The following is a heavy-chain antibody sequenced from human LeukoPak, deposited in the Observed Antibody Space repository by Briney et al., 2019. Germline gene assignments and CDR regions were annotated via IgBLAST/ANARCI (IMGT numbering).Heavy chain of an antibody. D-gene: IGHD3-10*01. V-gene: IGHV4-31*03. Sequence: SQTLSLTCTVSGGSISSGGYYWSWIRQHPGKGLEWIGYIYYSGSTYYNPSLKSRVTISVDTSKNQFSLKLSSVTAADTAVYYCARSRVWFGELYQAWFDPWGQGTLVTVSS. CDR3: ARSRVWFGELYQAWFDP. CDR2: IYYSGST. J-gene: IGHJ5*02. CDR1: GGSISSGGYY.